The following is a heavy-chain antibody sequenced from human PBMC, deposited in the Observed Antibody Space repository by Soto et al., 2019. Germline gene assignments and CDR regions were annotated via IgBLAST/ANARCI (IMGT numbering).Heavy chain of an antibody. CDR2: IYYSGST. D-gene: IGHD6-19*01. J-gene: IGHJ4*02. V-gene: IGHV4-39*07. CDR1: GGSISSSSYY. Sequence: SETLSLTCTVSGGSISSSSYYWGWIRQPPGKGLEWIGSIYYSGSTYYNPSLKSRVTISVDTSKNQFSLKLSSVTAADTAVYYCARGYGSGWYTGDLNYFDYWGQGTLVTVSS. CDR3: ARGYGSGWYTGDLNYFDY.